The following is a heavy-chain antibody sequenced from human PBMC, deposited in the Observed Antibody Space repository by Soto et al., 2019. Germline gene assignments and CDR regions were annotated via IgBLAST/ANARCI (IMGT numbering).Heavy chain of an antibody. J-gene: IGHJ4*02. CDR2: ISAYNGNT. Sequence: ASVKVSCKASGYTFTSYGISWVRQAPGQGLEWMGWISAYNGNTNYAQKLQGRVTMTTDTSTSTAYMELRSLRSDDTAVYYCARGREYKWEPYHFDYWGQGTLVTVSS. CDR1: GYTFTSYG. D-gene: IGHD1-26*01. V-gene: IGHV1-18*01. CDR3: ARGREYKWEPYHFDY.